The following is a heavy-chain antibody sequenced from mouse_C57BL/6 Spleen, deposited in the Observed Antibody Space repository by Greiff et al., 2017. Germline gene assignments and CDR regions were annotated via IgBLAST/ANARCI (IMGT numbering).Heavy chain of an antibody. CDR1: GYTFTDHT. CDR3: ARDYYGSSPYFDY. Sequence: VQLQQSDAELVKPGASVKISCKASGYTFTDHTIHWMKQRPEQGLEWIGYIYPRDGSTKYNEKFKGKATLTADKSSSTAYMQLNSLTSEDSAVYFCARDYYGSSPYFDYWGQGTTLTVSS. V-gene: IGHV1-78*01. CDR2: IYPRDGST. D-gene: IGHD1-1*01. J-gene: IGHJ2*01.